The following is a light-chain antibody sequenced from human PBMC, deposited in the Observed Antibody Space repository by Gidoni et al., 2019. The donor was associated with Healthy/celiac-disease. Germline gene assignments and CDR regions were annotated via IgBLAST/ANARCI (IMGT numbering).Light chain of an antibody. V-gene: IGLV3-1*01. CDR1: KLGDKY. CDR3: QAWDSSTAV. Sequence: SYELTQPPSVSVSPGQTASITCPGDKLGDKYACWYQQKPGQSPVLVINQDSKRPSVIPERFSGSNSGNTATMTISGTQAMDEADYYCQAWDSSTAVFGGGTKLTVL. J-gene: IGLJ2*01. CDR2: QDS.